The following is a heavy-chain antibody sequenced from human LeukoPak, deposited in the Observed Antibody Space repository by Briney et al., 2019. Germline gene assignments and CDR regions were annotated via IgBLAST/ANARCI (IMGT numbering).Heavy chain of an antibody. V-gene: IGHV4-59*01. CDR1: GGSINNYY. D-gene: IGHD2-2*01. CDR3: ARDFSPSGVWVVVPAATNTPLGY. J-gene: IGHJ4*02. Sequence: SETLSLTCTVSGGSINNYYWSWIRQPPGKGLEWIGFISYSGSTNYNPSLKSRVTISVDTSKNHFSLKLSSVTAADTAVYYCARDFSPSGVWVVVPAATNTPLGYWGQGTLVTVSS. CDR2: ISYSGST.